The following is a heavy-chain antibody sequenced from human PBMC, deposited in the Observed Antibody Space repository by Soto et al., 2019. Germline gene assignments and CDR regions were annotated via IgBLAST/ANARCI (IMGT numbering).Heavy chain of an antibody. J-gene: IGHJ6*03. Sequence: GASVKVSCKASGYTFTSYGISWVRQAPGQGLEWMGWISAYNGNTNYAQKLQGRVTMTTDTSTSTAYMELRSLRSDDTAVYYCARERSSSCDYYYYMDVWGKGTTVTVSS. V-gene: IGHV1-18*01. CDR3: ARERSSSCDYYYYMDV. D-gene: IGHD2-2*01. CDR1: GYTFTSYG. CDR2: ISAYNGNT.